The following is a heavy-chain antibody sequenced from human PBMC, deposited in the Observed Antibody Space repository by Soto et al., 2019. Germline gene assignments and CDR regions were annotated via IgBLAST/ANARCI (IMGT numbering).Heavy chain of an antibody. Sequence: PGGSLRLSCAASGFTFSSYWMHWVRQAPGKGLVWVSRINSDGSSTSYADSVKGRFTISRDNAKNTLYLQMNSLRAEDTAVYYCAAKETYYYDSSGYWGFDPWGQRALVGVSS. CDR2: INSDGSST. CDR1: GFTFSSYW. CDR3: AAKETYYYDSSGYWGFDP. J-gene: IGHJ5*02. D-gene: IGHD3-22*01. V-gene: IGHV3-74*01.